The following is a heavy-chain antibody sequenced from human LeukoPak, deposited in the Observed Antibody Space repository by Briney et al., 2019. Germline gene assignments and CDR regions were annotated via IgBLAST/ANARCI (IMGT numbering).Heavy chain of an antibody. CDR2: IHPGDSDT. V-gene: IGHV5-51*01. J-gene: IGHJ4*02. Sequence: PGESLQISCKGSGYSFTSSWIGWVRQMPGKGLEYMGIIHPGDSDTRYSPSFQGQVTISVDRSSSTAYIQWSRLKASDTAMYYCATHPGGLQSGFDNWGQGTLVTVSS. CDR3: ATHPGGLQSGFDN. CDR1: GYSFTSSW. D-gene: IGHD5-24*01.